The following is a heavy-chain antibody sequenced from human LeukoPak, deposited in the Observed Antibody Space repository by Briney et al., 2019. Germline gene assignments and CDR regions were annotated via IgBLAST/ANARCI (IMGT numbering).Heavy chain of an antibody. CDR1: GYRFLDYF. J-gene: IGHJ4*02. CDR3: ATQTHPLHVPTFIFHS. CDR2: INPLGGAT. Sequence: ASVKVSCKTSGYRFLDYFLHWVRQAPGQRPEWVGWINPLGGATKFAPKFQGRVAMTTDTSVTSYLHLNTLRSDDTAIYYCATQTHPLHVPTFIFHSWGLGTLITVSS. V-gene: IGHV1-2*02. D-gene: IGHD4-11*01.